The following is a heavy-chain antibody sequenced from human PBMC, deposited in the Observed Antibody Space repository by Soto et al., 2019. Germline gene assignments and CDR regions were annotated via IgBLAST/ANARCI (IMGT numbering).Heavy chain of an antibody. J-gene: IGHJ4*02. CDR2: ISYDGSNK. CDR1: GFTFSSYA. D-gene: IGHD5-12*01. CDR3: AKTPYDSKSSAYDRWYFDY. V-gene: IGHV3-30*18. Sequence: QVQLVESGGGVVQPGRSLRLSCAASGFTFSSYAMHWVRQAPGKGLEWVAVISYDGSNKYYADSVKGRFTISRDNSKNTLYLQMNSLRAEDTAVYYCAKTPYDSKSSAYDRWYFDYWGQGTLVTVSS.